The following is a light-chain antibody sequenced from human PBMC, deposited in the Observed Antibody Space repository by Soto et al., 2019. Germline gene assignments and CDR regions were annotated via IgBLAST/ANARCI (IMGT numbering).Light chain of an antibody. Sequence: DIQLTQSPSFLSASVGDRVAFTCRASQVIGSSVAWYQQRPGRAPRLLISGAYTLQRGVPPRFSGSGSGAEFTLTVSSLQPEDFATYYCQQLNSFPFTFGPGTKVDVK. V-gene: IGKV1-9*01. CDR1: QVIGSS. CDR2: GAY. J-gene: IGKJ3*01. CDR3: QQLNSFPFT.